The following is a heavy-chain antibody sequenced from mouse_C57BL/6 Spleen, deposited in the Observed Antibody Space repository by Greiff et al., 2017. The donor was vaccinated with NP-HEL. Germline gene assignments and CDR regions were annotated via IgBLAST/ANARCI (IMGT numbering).Heavy chain of an antibody. J-gene: IGHJ4*01. CDR3: VRELDYGSSRYAMDY. D-gene: IGHD1-1*01. CDR1: GFTFNTYA. Sequence: VKLLESGGGLVQPKGSLKLSCAASGFTFNTYAMHWVRQAPGKGLEWVARIRSKSSNYATYYADPVKDRFTIPRDDSQSMLYLPMNNLKTEESAVYYGVRELDYGSSRYAMDYWGQGTSVSVSS. V-gene: IGHV10-3*01. CDR2: IRSKSSNYAT.